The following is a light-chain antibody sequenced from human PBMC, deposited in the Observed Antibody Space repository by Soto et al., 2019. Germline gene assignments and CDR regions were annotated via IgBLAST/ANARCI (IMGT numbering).Light chain of an antibody. Sequence: IVVTQSPGTLSLSPGEGATLSCRASQSVSSNYLAWYQQKPGQAPRLLIYGASSRATGIPDRFSGSGSGTDFTLTISRLEPEDFAVYYCQQYGSSPWTFGQGTKVDIK. J-gene: IGKJ1*01. CDR3: QQYGSSPWT. V-gene: IGKV3-20*01. CDR2: GAS. CDR1: QSVSSNY.